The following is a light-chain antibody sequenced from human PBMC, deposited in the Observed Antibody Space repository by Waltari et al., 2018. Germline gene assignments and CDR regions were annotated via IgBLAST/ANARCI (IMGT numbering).Light chain of an antibody. Sequence: QSALTQPRSVSGSPGQSVTISCIGTGSDVGDYNYVSWYQQHPGKAPKLVIFDVTKRPSGVPARFSGSKSGNSASLTVSGLQAEDEADYYCCSYAGTWVFGGGTKLTVL. CDR1: GSDVGDYNY. V-gene: IGLV2-11*01. J-gene: IGLJ3*02. CDR3: CSYAGTWV. CDR2: DVT.